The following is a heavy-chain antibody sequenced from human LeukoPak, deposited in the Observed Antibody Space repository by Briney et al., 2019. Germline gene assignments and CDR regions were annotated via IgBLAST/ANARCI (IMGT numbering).Heavy chain of an antibody. D-gene: IGHD3-10*01. CDR1: GGSISSSSYY. CDR3: ARTRFPFNFDY. CDR2: IYYSGST. J-gene: IGHJ4*02. V-gene: IGHV4-39*07. Sequence: PSETLSLTCTVSGGSISSSSYYWGWIRQPPGKGLEWIGSIYYSGSTYYNPSLKSRVTISVDTSKNQFSLKLSSVTAADTAVYYCARTRFPFNFDYWGQGTLVTVSS.